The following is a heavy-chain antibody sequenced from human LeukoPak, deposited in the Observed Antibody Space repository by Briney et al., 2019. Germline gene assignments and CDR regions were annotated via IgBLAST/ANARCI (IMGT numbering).Heavy chain of an antibody. Sequence: GGSLRLSCAASGFTFSSSWMAWVRQAPGKGLEWVGNIKEDGTAKNYVVSVRGRFTISRDNAKNSLYLQMNSLRAEDTAVYYCAGGSGWVFDSWGQGTLVTVSS. CDR2: IKEDGTAK. CDR3: AGGSGWVFDS. J-gene: IGHJ4*02. V-gene: IGHV3-7*01. D-gene: IGHD6-19*01. CDR1: GFTFSSSW.